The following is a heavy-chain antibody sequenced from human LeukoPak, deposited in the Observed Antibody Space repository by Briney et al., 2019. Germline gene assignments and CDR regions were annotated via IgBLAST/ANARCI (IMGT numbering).Heavy chain of an antibody. D-gene: IGHD5-24*01. CDR2: ISSSSSYI. CDR3: AKDKRLARWLQFGPFDY. J-gene: IGHJ4*02. Sequence: GGSLRLSCAASGFTFSNYWMHWVRQAPGKGLEWVSSISSSSSYIYYADSVKGRFTISRDNAKNSLYLQMNSLRAEDTAVYYCAKDKRLARWLQFGPFDYWGQGTLVTVSS. CDR1: GFTFSNYW. V-gene: IGHV3-21*04.